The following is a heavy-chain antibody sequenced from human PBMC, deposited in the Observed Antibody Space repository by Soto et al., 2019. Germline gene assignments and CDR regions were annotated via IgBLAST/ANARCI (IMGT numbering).Heavy chain of an antibody. V-gene: IGHV1-18*01. CDR1: GYTFTSYG. J-gene: IGHJ6*02. D-gene: IGHD2-2*01. CDR2: ISAYNGNT. Sequence: ASVKVSCKASGYTFTSYGISWVRQAPGQGLEWMGWISAYNGNTNYAQKLQGRVTMTTDTSTSTAYMELRILRSDDTAVFYCARLYCISTSCYLGMDVWGQGTTVTVSS. CDR3: ARLYCISTSCYLGMDV.